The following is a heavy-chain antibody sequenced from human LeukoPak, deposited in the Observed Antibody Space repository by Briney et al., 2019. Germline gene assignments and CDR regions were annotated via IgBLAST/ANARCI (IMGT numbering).Heavy chain of an antibody. D-gene: IGHD6-19*01. Sequence: SETLSLTCTVSGGSISSYYWSWLRQPAGKGLEWIGRIYTSGSTNYNPSLKSRVTMSVDTSKNQFSLKLSSVTAADTAVYYCAGDGSGWPYNWFDPWGQGTLVTVSS. V-gene: IGHV4-4*07. J-gene: IGHJ5*02. CDR1: GGSISSYY. CDR3: AGDGSGWPYNWFDP. CDR2: IYTSGST.